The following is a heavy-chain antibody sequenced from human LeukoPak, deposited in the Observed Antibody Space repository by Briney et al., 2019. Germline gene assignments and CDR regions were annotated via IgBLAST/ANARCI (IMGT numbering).Heavy chain of an antibody. J-gene: IGHJ3*02. CDR3: ARRRITMIVVVISRDAFDI. D-gene: IGHD3-22*01. CDR1: GGSFSGYY. V-gene: IGHV4-34*01. CDR2: INHSGST. Sequence: SSETLSLTCAVYGGSFSGYYWSWIRQPPGKGLEWIGEINHSGSTNYNPSLKSRVTISVDTSKNQFSLKLSSVTAADTAVYYCARRRITMIVVVISRDAFDIWGQGTMVTVSS.